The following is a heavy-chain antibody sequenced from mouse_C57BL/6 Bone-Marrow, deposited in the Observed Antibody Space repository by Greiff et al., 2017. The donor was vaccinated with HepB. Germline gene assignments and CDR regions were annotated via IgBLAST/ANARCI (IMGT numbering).Heavy chain of an antibody. Sequence: VQLQQPGAELVMPGASVKLSCKASGYTFTSYWMHWVKQRPGQGLEWIGEIDPSDSYTNYNQKFKGKSTLTVDKSSNTAYMQLSSLTSEDSAVYYCARWTAQATWFAYWGQGTLVTVSA. D-gene: IGHD3-2*02. V-gene: IGHV1-69*01. CDR1: GYTFTSYW. CDR2: IDPSDSYT. J-gene: IGHJ3*01. CDR3: ARWTAQATWFAY.